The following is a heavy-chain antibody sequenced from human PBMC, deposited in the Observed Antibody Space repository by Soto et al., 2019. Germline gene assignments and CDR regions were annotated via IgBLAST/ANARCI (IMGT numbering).Heavy chain of an antibody. D-gene: IGHD6-13*01. CDR3: ARVGGTQLAYYYYGMDV. J-gene: IGHJ6*02. V-gene: IGHV3-33*01. CDR1: GFTFSSYG. CDR2: IWYDGSNK. Sequence: GGSLRLSCAASGFTFSSYGMHWVRQAPGKGLEWVAVIWYDGSNKYYADSVKGRFTISRDNSKNTLYLQMNSLRAEDTAVYYCARVGGTQLAYYYYGMDVWGQGTTVTVSS.